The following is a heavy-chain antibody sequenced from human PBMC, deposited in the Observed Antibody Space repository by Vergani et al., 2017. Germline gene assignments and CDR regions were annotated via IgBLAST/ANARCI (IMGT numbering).Heavy chain of an antibody. CDR3: AKDGRENSDYGYFDY. Sequence: EVQLLESGGGLVQPGGSLRLSCAAPGFTFSSYAMSWVRQAPGKGLEWVSAISGSGGSTYYADSVKGRFTISRDNSKNTLYLQMNSLRAEDTAVYYCAKDGRENSDYGYFDYWGQGTLVTDSS. J-gene: IGHJ4*02. V-gene: IGHV3-23*01. CDR2: ISGSGGST. CDR1: GFTFSSYA. D-gene: IGHD4-17*01.